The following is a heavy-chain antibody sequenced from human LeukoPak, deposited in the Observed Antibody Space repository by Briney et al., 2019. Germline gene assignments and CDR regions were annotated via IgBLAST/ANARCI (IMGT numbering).Heavy chain of an antibody. CDR2: ISAGGGTT. V-gene: IGHV3-23*01. CDR1: GFTFSNFA. Sequence: GGSLRLSCAASGFTFSNFAMSWVRQAPGEGLQWVSGISAGGGTTYYADSVKGRFTISRDKSQSTLYLQMNSLRAEDTAVYYCAKDRDGGSNTRAKGFDCWGQGTLVTVSS. D-gene: IGHD3-16*01. CDR3: AKDRDGGSNTRAKGFDC. J-gene: IGHJ4*02.